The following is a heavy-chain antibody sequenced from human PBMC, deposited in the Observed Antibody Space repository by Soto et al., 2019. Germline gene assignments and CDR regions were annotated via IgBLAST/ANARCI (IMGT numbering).Heavy chain of an antibody. V-gene: IGHV4-34*01. Sequence: SDTLSLTCAVYCLSFSGYYWTWIRQPPGTGLEWIGEINHSGSTNYNPSLKSRVTISVDTSKNLFSLRLSSVTAADTAVYYCARLASSDLAFDIWCQGTMVT. CDR2: INHSGST. J-gene: IGHJ3*02. CDR3: ARLASSDLAFDI. D-gene: IGHD6-25*01. CDR1: CLSFSGYY.